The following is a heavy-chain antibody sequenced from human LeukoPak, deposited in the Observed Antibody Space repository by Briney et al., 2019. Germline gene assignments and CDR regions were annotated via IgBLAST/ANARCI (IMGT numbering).Heavy chain of an antibody. J-gene: IGHJ3*01. Sequence: SVKVSCKTTGGRFKSYGFSWVRQAPGQGLEWMGGIIPVFDRPTYAQKFEGRVTITADKSTNITYMEISSLTSDDTAVYYCARDAQWELRAFDVWGQGTMVIVSS. D-gene: IGHD1-26*01. CDR3: ARDAQWELRAFDV. CDR1: GGRFKSYG. V-gene: IGHV1-69*06. CDR2: IIPVFDRP.